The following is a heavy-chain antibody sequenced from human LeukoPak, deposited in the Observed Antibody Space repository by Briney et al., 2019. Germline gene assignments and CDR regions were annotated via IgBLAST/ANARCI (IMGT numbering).Heavy chain of an antibody. CDR1: GFSFNTYG. Sequence: GGSLRLSCAASGFSFNTYGMHWVRQAPGKGLEWVAVIWSDGINTYYADSVEGRFTISRDNSKNTLYLQMNSLRAEDTAVYYCAKDRGSSGSYFDYWGQGTLVTVSP. J-gene: IGHJ4*02. D-gene: IGHD6-19*01. CDR3: AKDRGSSGSYFDY. CDR2: IWSDGINT. V-gene: IGHV3-33*06.